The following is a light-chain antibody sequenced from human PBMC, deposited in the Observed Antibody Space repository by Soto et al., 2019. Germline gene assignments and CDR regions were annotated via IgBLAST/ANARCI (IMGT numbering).Light chain of an antibody. J-gene: IGKJ1*01. Sequence: IVMTQSPLSLPVTPGEPASISCRSSQSLLHSNGYNYLDWYLQKPGQSPQLLIYLGSNRASGVPDRFSGSGSGTDFTLKISRVEADDVGVYYCMQAIQTPWTFGQGTKVEIK. CDR1: QSLLHSNGYNY. V-gene: IGKV2-28*01. CDR2: LGS. CDR3: MQAIQTPWT.